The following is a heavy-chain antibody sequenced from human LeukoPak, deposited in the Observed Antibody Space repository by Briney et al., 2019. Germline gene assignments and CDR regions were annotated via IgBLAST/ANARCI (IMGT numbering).Heavy chain of an antibody. CDR1: GFTFGTYG. Sequence: GGSLRLSCAASGFTFGTYGMHWVRQAPGEGLEWVGRIKSKTDGGTTDYAAPVKGRFTISRDDSKNTLYLQMNSLKTEDTAVYYCTTGDRIAVAGSYYFDYWGQGTLVTVSS. V-gene: IGHV3-15*01. CDR2: IKSKTDGGTT. J-gene: IGHJ4*02. D-gene: IGHD6-19*01. CDR3: TTGDRIAVAGSYYFDY.